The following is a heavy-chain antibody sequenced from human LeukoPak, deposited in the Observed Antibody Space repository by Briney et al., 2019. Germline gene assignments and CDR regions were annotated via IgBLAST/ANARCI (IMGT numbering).Heavy chain of an antibody. CDR3: ACRRGYSCGDYYYYGMDV. D-gene: IGHD5-18*01. V-gene: IGHV4-34*01. J-gene: IGHJ6*02. CDR2: INHSGST. Sequence: PSETLSLTCAVYGGSFSGYYWSWIRQPPGKGLEWIGEINHSGSTNYNPSLKSRVTISVDTSKNQFSLKLSSVTAADTAVYYCACRRGYSCGDYYYYGMDVWGQGTTVTVSS. CDR1: GGSFSGYY.